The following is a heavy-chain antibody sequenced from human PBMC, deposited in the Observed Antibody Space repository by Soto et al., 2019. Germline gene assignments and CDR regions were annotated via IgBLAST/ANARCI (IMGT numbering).Heavy chain of an antibody. V-gene: IGHV1-18*01. CDR2: ISAYNGNT. CDR3: ASGFSGGSYPDYNYYGMDV. D-gene: IGHD2-15*01. J-gene: IGHJ6*02. CDR1: GYTFTSYG. Sequence: QVQLVQSGAEVKKPGASVKVSCKASGYTFTSYGISWVRQAPGQGLEWMGWISAYNGNTNYAQKLQGRVTMTTDTARSTAYMELRGMRSTDTAVYYSASGFSGGSYPDYNYYGMDVRGQGTTVTV.